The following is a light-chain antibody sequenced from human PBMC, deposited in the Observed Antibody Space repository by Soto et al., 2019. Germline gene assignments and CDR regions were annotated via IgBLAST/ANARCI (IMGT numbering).Light chain of an antibody. J-gene: IGKJ4*01. V-gene: IGKV1-27*01. CDR3: QKYNSAPLT. CDR1: QGISNY. CDR2: AAS. Sequence: DIQMPQSPYSLSASLGDRFTITCLASQGISNYLAWYQQKPGKVPKLLIYAASTLQSGVPSRFSGSGSGTDFTLTISSLQPEDVATYYCQKYNSAPLTFGGGTKVDIK.